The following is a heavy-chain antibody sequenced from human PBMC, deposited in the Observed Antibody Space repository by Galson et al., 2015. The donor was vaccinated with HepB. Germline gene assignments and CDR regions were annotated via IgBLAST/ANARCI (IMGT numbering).Heavy chain of an antibody. D-gene: IGHD2-8*02. CDR1: GFPFNNAW. V-gene: IGHV3-15*01. CDR3: TTDVYYSTYWSWLDP. CDR2: IKSKTDDKTT. Sequence: SLRLSCAASGFPFNNAWMTWVRQAPGMGLEWVGRIKSKTDDKTTDYAAPVKGRFTISRDDSKNRRYLQMNSLKTQDTAVYYCTTDVYYSTYWSWLDPWGQGTLVTVSS. J-gene: IGHJ5*02.